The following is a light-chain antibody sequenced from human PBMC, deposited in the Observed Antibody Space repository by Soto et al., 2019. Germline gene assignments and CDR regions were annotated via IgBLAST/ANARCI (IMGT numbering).Light chain of an antibody. J-gene: IGKJ5*01. V-gene: IGKV1-9*01. CDR1: QGISSY. Sequence: DIQLTQSPSFLSASVVDRVTITCRASQGISSYLACYQQRPGKAPNLLIYTASTVQGGVPTRFSGSGSGTELTVTLSSLQPEDCAPYYCQQHHIYPITFGQGTRLEIK. CDR3: QQHHIYPIT. CDR2: TAS.